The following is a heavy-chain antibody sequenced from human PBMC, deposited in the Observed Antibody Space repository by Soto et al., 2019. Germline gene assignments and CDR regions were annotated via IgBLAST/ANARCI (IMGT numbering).Heavy chain of an antibody. V-gene: IGHV3-33*01. CDR3: ARDRLRYFDWLSHDYYGMDV. CDR1: GFTFSSYG. J-gene: IGHJ6*02. Sequence: GGSLRLSCAASGFTFSSYGMHWVRQAPGKGLEWVAVIWYDGSNKYYADSVKGRFTISRDNSKNTLYLQMNSLRAEDTAVYYCARDRLRYFDWLSHDYYGMDVWGQGTTVTVSS. CDR2: IWYDGSNK. D-gene: IGHD3-9*01.